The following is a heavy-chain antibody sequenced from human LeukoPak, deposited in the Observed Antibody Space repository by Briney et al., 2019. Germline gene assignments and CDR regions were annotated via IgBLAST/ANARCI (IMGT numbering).Heavy chain of an antibody. V-gene: IGHV3-7*03. J-gene: IGHJ6*04. CDR2: IKQDGSEK. CDR3: ARDIAVAGGSPSPVGYYYYGMDV. CDR1: GFTFSSYW. Sequence: GGSLRLSCAASGFTFSSYWMSWVRQAPGKGLEWVANIKQDGSEKYYVDSVKGRFTISRDNAKNSLYLQMNSLRAEDTAVYYCARDIAVAGGSPSPVGYYYYGMDVWGKGTTVTVSS. D-gene: IGHD6-19*01.